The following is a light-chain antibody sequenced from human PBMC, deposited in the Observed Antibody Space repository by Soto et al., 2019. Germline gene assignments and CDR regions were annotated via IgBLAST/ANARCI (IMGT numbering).Light chain of an antibody. J-gene: IGKJ1*01. V-gene: IGKV3-20*01. Sequence: EVVMTQSPATLSVSPGEGVSLSCRASQSVASDVAWYQQRPGQAPRLLIYDASNRATGIPARFSGSGSGTDFTLTISRLEPEDFAVYYCQQYGSSWTFGQGTKVDIK. CDR3: QQYGSSWT. CDR2: DAS. CDR1: QSVASD.